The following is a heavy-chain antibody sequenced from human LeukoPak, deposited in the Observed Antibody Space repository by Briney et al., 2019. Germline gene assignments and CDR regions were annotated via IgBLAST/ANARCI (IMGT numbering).Heavy chain of an antibody. Sequence: GGSLRLSCAASGFTFSSYEMNWVRQAPGKGLEWVSYISSSGSTIYYADSVKGRFTISRDNAKNSLYLQMNSLRAEDTAVYYCARNHNYYYDSSGYSPDYWGQGTLVTVSS. CDR3: ARNHNYYYDSSGYSPDY. J-gene: IGHJ4*02. CDR2: ISSSGSTI. CDR1: GFTFSSYE. D-gene: IGHD3-22*01. V-gene: IGHV3-48*03.